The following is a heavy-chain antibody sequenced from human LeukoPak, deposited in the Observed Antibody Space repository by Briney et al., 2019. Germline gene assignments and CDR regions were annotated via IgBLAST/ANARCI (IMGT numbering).Heavy chain of an antibody. Sequence: SQTLSLTCTVSGGSISSGGYYWSWIRQPPGKGLEWIGYIYHSGSTYYNPSLKSRVTISVDRSKNQFSLKLSSVTAADTAVYYCARDGTGTTPSDAFDIWGQGTMVTVSS. CDR3: ARDGTGTTPSDAFDI. CDR2: IYHSGST. V-gene: IGHV4-30-2*01. CDR1: GGSISSGGYY. J-gene: IGHJ3*02. D-gene: IGHD1-7*01.